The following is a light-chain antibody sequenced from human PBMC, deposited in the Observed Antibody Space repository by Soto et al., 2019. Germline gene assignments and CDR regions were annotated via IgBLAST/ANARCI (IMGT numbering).Light chain of an antibody. J-gene: IGLJ2*01. V-gene: IGLV2-11*01. CDR3: SSYTSSSTLVV. Sequence: QSVLTQPRSVSGSPGQSVTISCTGTSSDVGVSRSVSWYQQHPGKAPKLIISDVTKRPSGVPYRFSGSKSGNTASLTISGLQAADEADYYCSSYTSSSTLVVFGGGTKLTVL. CDR1: SSDVGVSRS. CDR2: DVT.